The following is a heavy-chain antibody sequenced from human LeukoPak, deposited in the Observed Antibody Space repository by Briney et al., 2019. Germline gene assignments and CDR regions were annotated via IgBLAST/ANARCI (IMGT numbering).Heavy chain of an antibody. V-gene: IGHV3-30-3*01. CDR2: ISYDESNK. J-gene: IGHJ3*02. CDR3: ARWDTAMVNDAFDI. CDR1: GFTFSSYA. Sequence: PGGSLRLSCAASGFTFSSYAMHWVRQAPGKGLEWVAVISYDESNKYYADSVKGRFTISRDNSKNTLYLQMNSLRAEDTAVYYCARWDTAMVNDAFDIWGQGTMVTVSS. D-gene: IGHD5-18*01.